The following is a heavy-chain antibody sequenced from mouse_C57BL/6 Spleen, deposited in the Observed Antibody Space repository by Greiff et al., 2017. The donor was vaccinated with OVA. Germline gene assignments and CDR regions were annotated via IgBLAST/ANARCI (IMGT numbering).Heavy chain of an antibody. Sequence: QVQLQQSGAELVRPGSSVKLSCKASGYTFTSYWMDWVKQRPGQGLEWIGNIYPSDSETHYNQKFKDKATLTVDKSSSTAYMQLSSLTSEDSAVYYCARRGITTVPWFAYWGQGTLVTVSA. J-gene: IGHJ3*01. CDR3: ARRGITTVPWFAY. CDR1: GYTFTSYW. D-gene: IGHD1-1*01. CDR2: IYPSDSET. V-gene: IGHV1-61*01.